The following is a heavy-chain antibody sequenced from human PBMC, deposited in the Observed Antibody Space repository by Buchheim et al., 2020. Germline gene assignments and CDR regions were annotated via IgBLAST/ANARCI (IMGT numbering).Heavy chain of an antibody. J-gene: IGHJ4*02. CDR1: GFTFSSYW. V-gene: IGHV3-7*01. CDR3: AREGGILTGYWLFDY. D-gene: IGHD3-9*01. CDR2: IKQDGSEK. Sequence: EVQLVESGGGLVQPGGSLRLSSAASGFTFSSYWMSWVRQAPGKGLEWVANIKQDGSEKYYVDSVKGRFTISRDNAKKSLYLQMNSLRAEDTAVYYCAREGGILTGYWLFDYWGQGTL.